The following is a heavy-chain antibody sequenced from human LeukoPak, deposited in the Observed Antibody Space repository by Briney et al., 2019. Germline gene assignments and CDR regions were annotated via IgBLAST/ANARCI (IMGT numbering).Heavy chain of an antibody. Sequence: GGSLRLSCVASGFTFSDYYMSWIRQAPGRGLEWVSYISSSSSYTTYADSVKGRFTISRDNAKHSLYLQMNRLRAEDTAVYYCARERYCSGVSCHDDFDIWGQGTIVTVSS. V-gene: IGHV3-11*06. CDR3: ARERYCSGVSCHDDFDI. CDR2: ISSSSSYT. D-gene: IGHD2-15*01. J-gene: IGHJ3*02. CDR1: GFTFSDYY.